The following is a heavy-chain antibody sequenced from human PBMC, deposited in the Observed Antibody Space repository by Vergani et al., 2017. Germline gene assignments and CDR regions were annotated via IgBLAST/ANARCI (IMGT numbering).Heavy chain of an antibody. CDR3: ARGPPDITMFGVVRDNWFDP. J-gene: IGHJ5*02. V-gene: IGHV4-59*01. D-gene: IGHD3-3*01. CDR1: GGSISSYY. Sequence: QVQLQESGPGLVKPSETLSLTCTVSGGSISSYYWSWIRQPPGKGLEWIGYIYYSGSTNYNPSLKSRVTISVDTSKNQFSLKLSSVTAADTAVYYCARGPPDITMFGVVRDNWFDPWGQGTLVTVSS. CDR2: IYYSGST.